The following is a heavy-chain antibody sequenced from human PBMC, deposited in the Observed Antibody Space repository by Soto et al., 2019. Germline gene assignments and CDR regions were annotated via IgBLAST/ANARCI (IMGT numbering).Heavy chain of an antibody. CDR3: GRIRATGTTVTDY. CDR2: ISYDGSNK. Sequence: QVQLVESGGGVVQPGRSLRVSCPASGFTFSSYGMPWVRQAPGKGLGWVAVISYDGSNKYYAASVKGRFTISRDNSKTTRYPQMNSLRAEDTAVYYCGRIRATGTTVTDYWGQGTLVTVSS. J-gene: IGHJ4*02. V-gene: IGHV3-30*03. D-gene: IGHD1-7*01. CDR1: GFTFSSYG.